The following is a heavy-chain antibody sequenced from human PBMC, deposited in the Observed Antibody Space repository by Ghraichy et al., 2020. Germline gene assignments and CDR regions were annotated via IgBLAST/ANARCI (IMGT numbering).Heavy chain of an antibody. V-gene: IGHV4-61*02. CDR3: ARLNGDNGLGWYDS. D-gene: IGHD2-21*01. CDR2: VYSSGGN. Sequence: SETLSLTCTVSGGSISGGSYYWTWIRQPTGKGLEWIGRVYSSGGNNYNPSLEGRATISVDTSKNQFSLNLNSVTAADTAVYYCARLNGDNGLGWYDSWGQGTLVSVSS. J-gene: IGHJ4*02. CDR1: GGSISGGSYY.